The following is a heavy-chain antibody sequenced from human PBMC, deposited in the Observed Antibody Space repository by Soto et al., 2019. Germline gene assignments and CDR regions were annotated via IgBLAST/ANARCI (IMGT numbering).Heavy chain of an antibody. CDR2: ISSSSSYI. Sequence: EVQLVESGGGLVKPGGSLRLSCAASGFTFSSYTMIWVRQAPGKGLEWVSSISSSSSYIYYADSVKGRFTISRDNAKNSLYLQMNTLRAEDTAVYYCARFGYTTEAHWGQGTLVTFSS. CDR1: GFTFSSYT. V-gene: IGHV3-21*01. CDR3: ARFGYTTEAH. D-gene: IGHD5-12*01. J-gene: IGHJ4*02.